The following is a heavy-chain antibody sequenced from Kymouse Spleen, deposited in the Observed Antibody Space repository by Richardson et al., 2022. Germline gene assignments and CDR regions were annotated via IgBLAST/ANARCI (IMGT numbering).Heavy chain of an antibody. J-gene: IGHJ4*02,IGHJ5*02. V-gene: IGHV4-34*01. CDR1: GGSFSGYY. D-gene: IGHD6-19*01. Sequence: QVQLQQWGAGLLKPSETLSLTCAVYGGSFSGYYWSWIRQPPGKGLEWIGEINHSGSTNYNPSLKSRVTISVDTSKNQFSLKLSSVTAADTAVYYCARGRGIAVAGLGPGNPGHRLL. CDR2: INHSGST. CDR3: ARGRGIAVAG.